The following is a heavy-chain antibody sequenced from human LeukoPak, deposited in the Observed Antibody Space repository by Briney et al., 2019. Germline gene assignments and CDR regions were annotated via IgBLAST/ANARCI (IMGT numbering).Heavy chain of an antibody. D-gene: IGHD2-2*01. CDR3: ARTAGYSSIVFDI. CDR2: IKQDGSEK. CDR1: GFTFSNYW. V-gene: IGHV3-7*01. Sequence: GGSLRLSCAASGFTFSNYWMSWVRQAPGNGLEWVANIKQDGSEKYYVDSVKGRFTISRDNAKNSLYLQMNSLRAEDTAVYNCARTAGYSSIVFDIWGQGTMVTVSS. J-gene: IGHJ3*02.